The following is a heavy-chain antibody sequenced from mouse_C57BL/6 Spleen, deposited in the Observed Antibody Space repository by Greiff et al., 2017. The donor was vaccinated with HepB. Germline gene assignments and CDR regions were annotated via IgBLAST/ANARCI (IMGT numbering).Heavy chain of an antibody. Sequence: VKLMESGPELVKPGASVKISCKASGYAFSSSWMNWVKQRPGKGLEWIGRIYPGDGDTNYNGKFKGKATLTADKSSSTAYMQLSSLTSEDSAVYFCAREGYGRNYWGQGTTLTVSS. CDR1: GYAFSSSW. D-gene: IGHD2-2*01. CDR2: IYPGDGDT. J-gene: IGHJ2*01. CDR3: AREGYGRNY. V-gene: IGHV1-82*01.